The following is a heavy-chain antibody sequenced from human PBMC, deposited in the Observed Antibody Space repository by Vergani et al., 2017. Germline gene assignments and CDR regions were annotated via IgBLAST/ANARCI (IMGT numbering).Heavy chain of an antibody. CDR3: ARDKGVKGFDY. CDR2: ISSSSSTI. Sequence: EVQLVESGGGLVQPGGSLRLSCAASGFTVSSNYMSWVRQAPGKGLEWVSYISSSSSTIYYADSVKGRFTISRDNAKNSLYLQMNSLRAEDTAVYYCARDKGVKGFDYWGQGTLVTVSS. V-gene: IGHV3-48*04. J-gene: IGHJ4*02. CDR1: GFTVSSNY.